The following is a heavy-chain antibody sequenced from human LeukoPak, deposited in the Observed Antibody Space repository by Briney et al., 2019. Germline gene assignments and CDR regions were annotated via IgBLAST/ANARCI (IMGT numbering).Heavy chain of an antibody. CDR2: ISHSGDT. V-gene: IGHV4-38-2*01. J-gene: IGHJ4*02. CDR3: ARVGPLAVGTGKRVYSFDY. D-gene: IGHD1-1*01. Sequence: SETLSLTCDVSGFSITSGDYWGWIRQSPGRGLEWIGSISHSGDTYYIPSPRSRVPMSLDTSRNQFSLDLRSVSAADTAVYFCARVGPLAVGTGKRVYSFDYWGQGTLVTVSS. CDR1: GFSITSGDY.